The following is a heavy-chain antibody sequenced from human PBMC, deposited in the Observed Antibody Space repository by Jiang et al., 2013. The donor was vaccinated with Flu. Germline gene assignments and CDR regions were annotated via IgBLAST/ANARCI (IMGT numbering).Heavy chain of an antibody. V-gene: IGHV4-39*07. CDR1: GGSISSSSYF. Sequence: LLKPSETLSLTCTVSGGSISSSSYFWGWIRQPQEGLEWIGSIYDSGSSWYNPSLKSRVTISVDTFKSQFSLKVRSVAAADAAVYYCARAQKYSGFELPYFDSWGQGTLVTVSS. D-gene: IGHD5-12*01. CDR3: ARAQKYSGFELPYFDS. J-gene: IGHJ4*02. CDR2: IYDSGSS.